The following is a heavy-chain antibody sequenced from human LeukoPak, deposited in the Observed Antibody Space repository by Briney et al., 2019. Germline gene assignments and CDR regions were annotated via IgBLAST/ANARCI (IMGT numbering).Heavy chain of an antibody. D-gene: IGHD3-22*01. V-gene: IGHV1-18*01. Sequence: ASVKVSCKASGYTFTSYGISWVRQAPGQGLEWMGWISAYNGNTNYAQKLQGRVTMTTDTSTSTAYMELRSLRSDDTAVYYCARAYYYDSSGYPFDIWGQGTMVTVSS. CDR2: ISAYNGNT. J-gene: IGHJ3*02. CDR3: ARAYYYDSSGYPFDI. CDR1: GYTFTSYG.